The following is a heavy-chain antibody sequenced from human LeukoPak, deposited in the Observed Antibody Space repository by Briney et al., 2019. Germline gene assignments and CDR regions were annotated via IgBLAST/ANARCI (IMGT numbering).Heavy chain of an antibody. Sequence: PSETLSLTCTVSGGSISSYSWSWIRQPPGKGLEWIGYIYYSGSTNYNPSLKSRVTISVDTSKNQFSLKLSSVTAADTAVYYCAGLLGYCSGGSCYTYYFDYWGQGTLVTVSS. CDR2: IYYSGST. CDR1: GGSISSYS. V-gene: IGHV4-59*08. J-gene: IGHJ4*02. CDR3: AGLLGYCSGGSCYTYYFDY. D-gene: IGHD2-15*01.